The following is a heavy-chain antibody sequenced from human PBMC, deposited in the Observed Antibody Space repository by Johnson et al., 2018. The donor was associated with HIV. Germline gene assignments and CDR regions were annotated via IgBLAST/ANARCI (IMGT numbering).Heavy chain of an antibody. V-gene: IGHV3-30-3*01. J-gene: IGHJ3*02. CDR1: GFTFSSYA. CDR2: ISYDGSNK. D-gene: IGHD1-26*01. Sequence: QMQLVESGGGVVQPGRSLRLSCAASGFTFSSYAMHWVRQAPGKGLEWVAVISYDGSNKYYADSVKGRFTISRVNSNNTLYLQMNSLRAEDTAVFYCARVVEASRVPLHDAFDIWGQGTVVTVSS. CDR3: ARVVEASRVPLHDAFDI.